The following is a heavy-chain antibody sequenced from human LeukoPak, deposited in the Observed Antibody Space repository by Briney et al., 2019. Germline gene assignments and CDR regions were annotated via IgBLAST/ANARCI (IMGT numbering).Heavy chain of an antibody. D-gene: IGHD2-8*01. CDR1: GGSISSYS. J-gene: IGHJ6*02. CDR3: ARVRPLEDGDSYYGLDV. CDR2: MYYSGST. Sequence: KPSETLPLTCTVSGGSISSYSWSWIRQPPGKGLEWIGYMYYSGSTNYNPSLKSRVTISVDTSKNQFSLKLRSVTAADTAVYYCARVRPLEDGDSYYGLDVWGRGTTVTASS. V-gene: IGHV4-59*01.